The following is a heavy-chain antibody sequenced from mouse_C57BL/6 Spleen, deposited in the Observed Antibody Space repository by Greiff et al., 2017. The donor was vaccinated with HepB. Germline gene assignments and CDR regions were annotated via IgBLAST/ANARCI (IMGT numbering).Heavy chain of an antibody. CDR2: IYIGNGHT. Sequence: EVQLQQSGAELVRPGSSVKMYCKTSGYTFTSYGINWVKQRHGQGLEWIGYIYIGNGHTEYNEKFKGKAPPTSDTSSSTAYLQLSSLTSADSAIYFCAISELVRGAMDYWSQGTSVTNSS. CDR1: GYTFTSYG. V-gene: IGHV1-58*01. D-gene: IGHD2-14*01. CDR3: AISELVRGAMDY. J-gene: IGHJ4*01.